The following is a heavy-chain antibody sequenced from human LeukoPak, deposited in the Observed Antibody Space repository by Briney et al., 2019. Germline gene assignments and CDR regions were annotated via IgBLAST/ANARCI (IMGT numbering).Heavy chain of an antibody. CDR3: ARDSSSGYGGYFDY. CDR1: GFTVSSNY. Sequence: GGSLRLSCAASGFTVSSNYMSWVRQAPGKGLEWVSVIYSGGSTYYADSVKGRFTISRDNSKNTLYPQMNSLRAEDTAVYYCARDSSSGYGGYFDYWGQGTLVTVSS. J-gene: IGHJ4*02. V-gene: IGHV3-53*01. CDR2: IYSGGST. D-gene: IGHD3-22*01.